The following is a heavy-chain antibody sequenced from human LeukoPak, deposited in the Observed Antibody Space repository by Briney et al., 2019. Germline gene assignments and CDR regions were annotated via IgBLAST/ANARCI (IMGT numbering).Heavy chain of an antibody. CDR1: GFTFSDYY. CDR2: ISSSGSTL. V-gene: IGHV3-11*01. Sequence: GGSLRLSCAASGFTFSDYYMSWIRQAPGKGLEWVSYISSSGSTLYYADSVKGRFTISRDNAKNSLFLQMNSLRAENTAVYYCARYNSSGYFPDYWGQGTLVTVSS. CDR3: ARYNSSGYFPDY. J-gene: IGHJ4*02. D-gene: IGHD3-22*01.